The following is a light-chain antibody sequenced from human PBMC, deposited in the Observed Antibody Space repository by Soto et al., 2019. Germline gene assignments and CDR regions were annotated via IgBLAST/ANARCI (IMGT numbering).Light chain of an antibody. Sequence: EIVLTQSPVTLSLSPGGRATLSCVASQSVRSSHLAWYQQMPGQAPRLLIYGTSNRATGIPDRFSGSGSGTDFTLTISRLEPEDFAVYYCQQYSSSPLTFGGGTKVDIK. CDR3: QQYSSSPLT. CDR1: QSVRSSH. V-gene: IGKV3-20*01. CDR2: GTS. J-gene: IGKJ4*01.